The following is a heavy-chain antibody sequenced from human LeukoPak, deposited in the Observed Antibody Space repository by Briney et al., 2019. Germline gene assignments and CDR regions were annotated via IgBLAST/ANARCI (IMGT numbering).Heavy chain of an antibody. CDR2: VYYSGTT. J-gene: IGHJ4*02. Sequence: PETLSLTCTVSGYSISSGYYWAWIRQSPGKGLEWIGSVYYSGTTHYESSLKSRVSISIDTSKNQFSLKLSSVTAADTAVYYCARHKRYSSSWYALFADYWGQGTLVTVSS. CDR1: GYSISSGYY. V-gene: IGHV4-38-2*02. D-gene: IGHD6-13*01. CDR3: ARHKRYSSSWYALFADY.